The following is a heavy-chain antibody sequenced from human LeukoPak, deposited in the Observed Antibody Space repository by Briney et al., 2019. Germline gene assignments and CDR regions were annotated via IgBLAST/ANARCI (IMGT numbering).Heavy chain of an antibody. CDR3: AKDLGITIFGVVRHTPFDY. CDR1: GFTFSSYA. V-gene: IGHV3-23*01. Sequence: GGSLRLSCAASGFTFSSYAMSWVRQAPGKGLEWVSAISGSGGSTYYADSVKGRFTISRDNSKNTLYLQMNSLRAEDTAVYYCAKDLGITIFGVVRHTPFDYWGQGTLVTVSS. J-gene: IGHJ4*02. CDR2: ISGSGGST. D-gene: IGHD3-3*01.